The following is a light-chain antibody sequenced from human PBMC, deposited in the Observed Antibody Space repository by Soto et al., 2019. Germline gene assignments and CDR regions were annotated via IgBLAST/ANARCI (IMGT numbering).Light chain of an antibody. CDR2: LTS. CDR3: MQALQTPRT. V-gene: IGKV2-28*01. CDR1: QSLLHSNGYNY. Sequence: DIVMTHSPLSLPVTPGEPASISCRSSQSLLHSNGYNYLDWYLQKPGQSPQLLIYLTSNRYSGVPDRFSGSESGTDFTLKISRVEAEDVGVYYCMQALQTPRTFGQGAKLEIK. J-gene: IGKJ2*02.